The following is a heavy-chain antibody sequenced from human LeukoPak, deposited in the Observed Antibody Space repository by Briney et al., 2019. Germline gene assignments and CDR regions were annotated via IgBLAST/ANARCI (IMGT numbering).Heavy chain of an antibody. Sequence: GESLKISCKGSGYSFTSYWISWVRQMPGKGLEWMGRIDPSDSYTNYSPSFQGHVTISADQSINTAYLQWSSLKASDTAMYYCARSRGYSNSWLDYWGQGTLVTVSS. CDR1: GYSFTSYW. V-gene: IGHV5-10-1*01. CDR3: ARSRGYSNSWLDY. CDR2: IDPSDSYT. D-gene: IGHD6-13*01. J-gene: IGHJ4*02.